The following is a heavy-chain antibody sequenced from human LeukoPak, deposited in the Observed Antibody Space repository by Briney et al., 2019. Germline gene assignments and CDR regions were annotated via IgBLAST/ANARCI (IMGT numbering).Heavy chain of an antibody. CDR2: IHTSGST. Sequence: PSETLSLTCTVSGGSISSYYWSWIRQPAGKGLEWIGRIHTSGSTNYNPSLKSRVTMSGDTSKNQFSLKLSSVAAADTAVYYCARDGYYYDSSGYYFDYWGQGTLVTVSS. CDR1: GGSISSYY. J-gene: IGHJ4*02. D-gene: IGHD3-22*01. CDR3: ARDGYYYDSSGYYFDY. V-gene: IGHV4-4*07.